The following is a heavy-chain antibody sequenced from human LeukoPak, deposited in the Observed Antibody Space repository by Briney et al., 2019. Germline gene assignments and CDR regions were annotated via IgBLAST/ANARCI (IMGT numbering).Heavy chain of an antibody. CDR2: INHSGST. J-gene: IGHJ3*02. Sequence: SETLSLTCAVYGGSFSGYYWSWIRQPPGKGPEWIGEINHSGSTNYNPSLKSRVTISVDTSKNQFPLKLSSVTAADTAVYYCARCQTGGYYDSSGYSDAFDIWGQGTMVTVSS. D-gene: IGHD3-22*01. CDR3: ARCQTGGYYDSSGYSDAFDI. V-gene: IGHV4-34*01. CDR1: GGSFSGYY.